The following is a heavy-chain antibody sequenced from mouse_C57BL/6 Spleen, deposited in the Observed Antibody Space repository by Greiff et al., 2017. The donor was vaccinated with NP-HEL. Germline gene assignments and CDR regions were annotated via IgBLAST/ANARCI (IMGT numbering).Heavy chain of an antibody. CDR3: ARAYYGNYEEGYYAMDY. J-gene: IGHJ4*01. D-gene: IGHD2-10*01. CDR2: IDPSDSET. CDR1: GYTFTSYW. Sequence: QVQLKQPGAELVRPGSSVKLSCKASGYTFTSYWMHWVKQRPIQGLEWIGNIDPSDSETHYNQKFKDKATLTVDKSSSTAYMQLSSLTSEDSAVYYCARAYYGNYEEGYYAMDYWGQGTSVTVSS. V-gene: IGHV1-52*01.